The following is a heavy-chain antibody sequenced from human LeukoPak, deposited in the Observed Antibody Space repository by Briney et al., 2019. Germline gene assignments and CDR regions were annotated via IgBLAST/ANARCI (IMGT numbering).Heavy chain of an antibody. J-gene: IGHJ4*02. Sequence: ASVKVSCKASGYTFTSYAMNWVRQAPGQGLEWMGWINPKSGGTNYAQNFEGRVTMTRDTSVRTAYMELSRLTSGDTAVYYCARAMEYDYTWGTYRVFDYWGQGTLVTVSS. CDR2: INPKSGGT. CDR3: ARAMEYDYTWGTYRVFDY. D-gene: IGHD3-16*02. V-gene: IGHV1-2*02. CDR1: GYTFTSYA.